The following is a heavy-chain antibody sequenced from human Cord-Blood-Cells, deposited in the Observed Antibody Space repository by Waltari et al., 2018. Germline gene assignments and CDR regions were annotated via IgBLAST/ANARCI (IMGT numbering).Heavy chain of an antibody. CDR2: IYYGGST. CDR3: ARVTIFGVVTPYWYFDL. CDR1: GGSLSSYY. D-gene: IGHD3-3*01. Sequence: QVQLQESGPGLVKPSETLSLTCPVSGGSLSSYYWSWIRPHPRKGLEWIGYIYYGGSTNYNPSLKSRVTISVDTSKNQFSLKLSSVTAADTAVYYCARVTIFGVVTPYWYFDLWGRGTLVTVSS. V-gene: IGHV4-59*01. J-gene: IGHJ2*01.